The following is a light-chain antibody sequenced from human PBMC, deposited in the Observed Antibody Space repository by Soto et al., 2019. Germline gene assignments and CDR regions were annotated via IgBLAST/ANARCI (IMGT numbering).Light chain of an antibody. CDR1: QSVSSSY. J-gene: IGKJ1*01. CDR2: GAS. V-gene: IGKV3-20*01. Sequence: EIVLTQSPGTLSLSPGERATLSCRARQSVSSSYLARYQQKPGQAPRLLIYGASSRATGIPDRFSGSGAGTDLTLNISRQEPEGFAVYYCQQYGSSPRTFGQGTTVEIK. CDR3: QQYGSSPRT.